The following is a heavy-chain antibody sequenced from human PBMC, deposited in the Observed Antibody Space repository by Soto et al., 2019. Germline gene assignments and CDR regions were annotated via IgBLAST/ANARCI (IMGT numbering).Heavy chain of an antibody. Sequence: SETLSLTCTVSGGSISSGGYYWSWIRQHPGKGLEWIGYIYHSGTTYYNPSLKSRVTISVDTSKNQFSLKLTSVTAADTAVYYSARDKITGLFDYWGQGTLVTVPQ. V-gene: IGHV4-31*03. CDR1: GGSISSGGYY. J-gene: IGHJ4*02. D-gene: IGHD2-8*02. CDR3: ARDKITGLFDY. CDR2: IYHSGTT.